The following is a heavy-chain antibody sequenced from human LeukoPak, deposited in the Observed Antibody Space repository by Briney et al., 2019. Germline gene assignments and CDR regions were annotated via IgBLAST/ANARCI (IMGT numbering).Heavy chain of an antibody. CDR1: GFPLSSYS. D-gene: IGHD2-2*01. CDR3: ARDIVVVPAAIVYYGMDV. Sequence: GGSPRLSCAASGFPLSSYSMNWVRQAPGKGLEWVSSSSNSSSFIYYADSVKGRFTISRDNAKNSLYLQMNSLRAEDTAVYYCARDIVVVPAAIVYYGMDVWGQGTTVTVSS. V-gene: IGHV3-21*01. J-gene: IGHJ6*02. CDR2: SSNSSSFI.